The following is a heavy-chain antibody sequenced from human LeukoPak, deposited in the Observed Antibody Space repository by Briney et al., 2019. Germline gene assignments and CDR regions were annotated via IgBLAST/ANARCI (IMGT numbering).Heavy chain of an antibody. Sequence: SETLSLTCSVSGASISSSDYYWGWIRQPPGKGLEWIVTIYHSGSTYYNASLKGRVTISADTSKNQFSLKFNSVTAADTAVYFCARVGIVLVTGSNWVDPWGQGTLVTVSS. J-gene: IGHJ5*02. V-gene: IGHV4-39*07. CDR3: ARVGIVLVTGSNWVDP. D-gene: IGHD3-22*01. CDR2: IYHSGST. CDR1: GASISSSDYY.